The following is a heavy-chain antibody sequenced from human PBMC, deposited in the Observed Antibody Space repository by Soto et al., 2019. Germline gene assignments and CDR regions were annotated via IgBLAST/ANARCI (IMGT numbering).Heavy chain of an antibody. CDR1: GFTFSSYA. J-gene: IGHJ3*02. V-gene: IGHV3-30-3*01. CDR3: ARMWYYYDSSGYRAGWYAFDI. CDR2: ISYDGSNK. D-gene: IGHD3-22*01. Sequence: QVQLLESGGGVVQPGRSLRLSCAASGFTFSSYAMHWVRQAPGKGLEWVAVISYDGSNKYYADSVKGRFTISRDNSKNALDLQMSSLRAEDTAVYYCARMWYYYDSSGYRAGWYAFDIWGQGTMVTVSS.